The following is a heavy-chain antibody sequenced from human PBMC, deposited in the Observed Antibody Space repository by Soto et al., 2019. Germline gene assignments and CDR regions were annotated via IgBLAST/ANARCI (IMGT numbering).Heavy chain of an antibody. Sequence: QVQLVQSGAEVKKPGSSVKVSCNASGGTLNNYGISWVRQAPGQGLEWMRGIIPVFGTPNYAQKFQGRVTITADESTTTVYMEVSSLTSEDTAVYYCGGGDAAKIVVTTYYGMDLWGQGTTVTVSS. V-gene: IGHV1-69*12. J-gene: IGHJ6*02. CDR3: GGGDAAKIVVTTYYGMDL. CDR1: GGTLNNYG. D-gene: IGHD3-22*01. CDR2: IIPVFGTP.